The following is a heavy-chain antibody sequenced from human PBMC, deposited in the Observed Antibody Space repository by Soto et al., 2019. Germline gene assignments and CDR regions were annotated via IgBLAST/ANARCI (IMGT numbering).Heavy chain of an antibody. V-gene: IGHV3-15*07. J-gene: IGHJ4*02. CDR3: TTASGYYSFDY. CDR2: IKSKTDGGTT. D-gene: IGHD4-4*01. Sequence: PGGSLILSCAASGFTFINAWMNWVRQAPGKGLEWVGRIKSKTDGGTTDYAAPVKGRFTISRDDSKNTLYLQMNSLKTEDTAVYYCTTASGYYSFDYWGQGTPVTVSS. CDR1: GFTFINAW.